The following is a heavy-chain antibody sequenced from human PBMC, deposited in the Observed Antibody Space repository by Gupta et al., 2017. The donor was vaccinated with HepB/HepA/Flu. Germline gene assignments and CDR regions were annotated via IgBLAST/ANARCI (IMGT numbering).Heavy chain of an antibody. J-gene: IGHJ4*02. CDR1: GFTFRYYA. D-gene: IGHD5-18*01. Sequence: EVQLGESGGALVQPGGSLRLSCEASGFTFRYYAMHWVRQVPGKGLEWVAGMRGQPYAEITYADSGTGRFTISRDNAQSSRYLQRNNLREEDTAIYYGGKDRGGKGDTGNVEKGGQGTLVTVSA. CDR3: GKDRGGKGDTGNVEK. V-gene: IGHV3-9*01. CDR2: MRGQPYAEI.